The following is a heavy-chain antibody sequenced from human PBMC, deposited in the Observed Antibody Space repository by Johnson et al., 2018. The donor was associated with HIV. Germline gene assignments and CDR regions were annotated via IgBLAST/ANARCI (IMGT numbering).Heavy chain of an antibody. Sequence: VQLVESGGSVVRPGGSLRLSCAASGFTFDDYGMSWVRQAPGKGLEWVSGINWNGGSTDYADSIKGRFTISRDNARNSLYLQMSSLRAEDTAVYYCATSTASDAFDIWGQGTMVTGSS. V-gene: IGHV3-20*04. CDR3: ATSTASDAFDI. J-gene: IGHJ3*02. D-gene: IGHD1-1*01. CDR1: GFTFDDYG. CDR2: INWNGGST.